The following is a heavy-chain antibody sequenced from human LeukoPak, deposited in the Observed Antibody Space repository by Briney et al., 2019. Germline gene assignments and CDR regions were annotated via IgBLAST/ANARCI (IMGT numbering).Heavy chain of an antibody. D-gene: IGHD3-9*01. CDR1: GYTFTSYG. CDR3: ARDWPYDILTGYYDTPDAFDI. V-gene: IGHV1-18*01. CDR2: ISAYNGNT. Sequence: ASVKVSCKASGYTFTSYGISWVRQAPGQGLEWMGWISAYNGNTNYAQKLQGRVTMTTDTSTSTAYMELRSLRSDDTAVYYCARDWPYDILTGYYDTPDAFDIWGQGTMVTVSS. J-gene: IGHJ3*02.